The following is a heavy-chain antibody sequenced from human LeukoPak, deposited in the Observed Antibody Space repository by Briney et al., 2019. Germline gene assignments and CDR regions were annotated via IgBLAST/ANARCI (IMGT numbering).Heavy chain of an antibody. D-gene: IGHD3-10*01. CDR1: GFTLSSHG. V-gene: IGHV3-23*01. Sequence: GTSLRLSCAVSGFTLSSHGMHWVRQAPGKGLEWVSAISGSGGSAYYADSVKGRFTISRDNSKNTLYLQMNSLRAEDTAVYYCAKTVSGSYSYQGGDYWGQGTLVTVSS. CDR3: AKTVSGSYSYQGGDY. CDR2: ISGSGGSA. J-gene: IGHJ4*02.